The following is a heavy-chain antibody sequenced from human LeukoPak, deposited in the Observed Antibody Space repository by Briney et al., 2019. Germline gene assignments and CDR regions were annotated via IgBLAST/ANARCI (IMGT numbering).Heavy chain of an antibody. V-gene: IGHV3-21*01. CDR1: GFTFSSYA. CDR3: ARVRRDDFWSGYSYGFDI. Sequence: GRSLRLSCAASGFTFSSYAMNWVRQAPGKGLEWVSAISSSSSDKYYADSVKGRITISRDNAKNSLYLQMNSLRAEDTAVYYCARVRRDDFWSGYSYGFDIWGRGTMVTVSS. J-gene: IGHJ3*02. D-gene: IGHD3-3*01. CDR2: ISSSSSDK.